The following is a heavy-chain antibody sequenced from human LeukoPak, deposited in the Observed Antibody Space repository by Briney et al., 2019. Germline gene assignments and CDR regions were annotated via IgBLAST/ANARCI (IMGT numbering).Heavy chain of an antibody. CDR3: AKGRYVWGSYRIIPDY. V-gene: IGHV3-30*18. CDR1: GFTFSSYG. CDR2: ISYDGSNK. J-gene: IGHJ4*02. D-gene: IGHD3-16*02. Sequence: GRSLRLSCAASGFTFSSYGMHWVRQAPGKGLEWVAVISYDGSNKYYADSVKGRFTISRDNSKNTLYLQMNSLRAEDTAVYYCAKGRYVWGSYRIIPDYWGQGTLVTVSS.